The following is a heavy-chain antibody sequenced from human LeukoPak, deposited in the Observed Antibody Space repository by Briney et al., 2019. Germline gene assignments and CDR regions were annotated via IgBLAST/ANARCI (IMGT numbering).Heavy chain of an antibody. J-gene: IGHJ4*02. D-gene: IGHD3-16*01. V-gene: IGHV3-30*14. CDR1: GFTFSSYT. CDR3: ARERGIRALYFDN. CDR2: TSSDGNK. Sequence: GGSLRLSCATSGFTFSSYTMHWVRQAPGKGLEWVALTSSDGNKYFAGSVQGRFTISRDNSRNTLYLQLDNLRPDDTALYYCARERGIRALYFDNWGQGTLVTVSS.